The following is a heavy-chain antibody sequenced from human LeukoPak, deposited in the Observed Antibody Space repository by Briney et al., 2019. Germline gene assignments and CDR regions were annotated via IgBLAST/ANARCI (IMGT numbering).Heavy chain of an antibody. CDR1: GGSISSYY. V-gene: IGHV4-59*01. J-gene: IGHJ6*02. D-gene: IGHD6-13*01. CDR2: IYYSGST. CDR3: ARVATGYRYYYYYGMDV. Sequence: SETLSLTCTVSGGSISSYYWSWIRQPPGKGLEWIGYIYYSGSTNYNPSLKSRVTISVDTSKNQFSLKLSSVTAADTAVYYCARVATGYRYYYYYGMDVWGQGTTVTVSS.